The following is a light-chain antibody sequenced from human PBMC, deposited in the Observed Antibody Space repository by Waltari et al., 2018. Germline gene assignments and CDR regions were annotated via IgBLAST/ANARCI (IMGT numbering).Light chain of an antibody. V-gene: IGLV2-14*01. Sequence: QSVLTQPASVSRSPGQSITISCSGSSTYVGASNFVSWYQQHPGKVPKLILYDVGNRPSGISHRFSASKSGNTASLTISGLQEEDEGEYYCSSYTTSTTLLFGTGTRLTVL. CDR2: DVG. J-gene: IGLJ1*01. CDR1: STYVGASNF. CDR3: SSYTTSTTLL.